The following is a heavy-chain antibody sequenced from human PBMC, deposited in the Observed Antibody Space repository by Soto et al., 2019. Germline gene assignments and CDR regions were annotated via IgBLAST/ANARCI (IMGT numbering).Heavy chain of an antibody. Sequence: VQLLESGGGLVQPGGSLRLSCAASGFSFSSYAMVWVRQAPGKGLEWVSVISARGGSSYFADSVKGRFTISRDNSKNVFCLEMISLRADDTAIYFCAKCSIEYSASVDNWGQGTLVIVSS. CDR3: AKCSIEYSASVDN. D-gene: IGHD5-12*01. V-gene: IGHV3-23*01. J-gene: IGHJ4*02. CDR1: GFSFSSYA. CDR2: ISARGGSS.